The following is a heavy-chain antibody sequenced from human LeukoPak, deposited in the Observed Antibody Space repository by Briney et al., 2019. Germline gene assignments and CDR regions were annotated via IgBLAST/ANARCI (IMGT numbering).Heavy chain of an antibody. CDR3: ARVPSYYRDFDY. Sequence: PGGSLRLSCAASGFTFSSYAMHWVRQAPGKGLEWVAVISYDGSNKYYADSVKGRFTISRDNSKNTPYLQMNSLRAEDTAVYYCARVPSYYRDFDYWGQGTLVTVSS. D-gene: IGHD1-14*01. J-gene: IGHJ4*02. V-gene: IGHV3-30-3*01. CDR2: ISYDGSNK. CDR1: GFTFSSYA.